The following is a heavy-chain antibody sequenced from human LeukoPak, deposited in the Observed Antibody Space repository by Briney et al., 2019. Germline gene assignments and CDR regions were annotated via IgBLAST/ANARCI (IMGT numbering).Heavy chain of an antibody. J-gene: IGHJ4*02. CDR3: ARDGSGGRTGGSFDY. V-gene: IGHV4-4*07. CDR2: IYTSGST. D-gene: IGHD2-15*01. CDR1: GGSISSYY. Sequence: SETLSLTCTVSGGSISSYYWSWIRQPAGKGLEWIGRIYTSGSTNYNPSLKSRVTMSVDTSKNQFSLKLSSVTTADTAVYYCARDGSGGRTGGSFDYWGQGTLVTVSS.